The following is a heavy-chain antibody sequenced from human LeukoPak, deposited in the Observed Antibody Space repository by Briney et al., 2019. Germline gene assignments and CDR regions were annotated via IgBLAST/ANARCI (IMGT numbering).Heavy chain of an antibody. CDR2: IYYSGST. D-gene: IGHD3-10*01. V-gene: IGHV4-31*03. J-gene: IGHJ6*02. CDR3: ARSGYYYYYGMDV. CDR1: GGSISSGGYY. Sequence: ASETLSLTCTVSGGSISSGGYYWSWIRQHPGKGLEWIGYIYYSGSTYYNPSLKSRVTISVDTSKNQFSLKLSSVTAADTAVYYCARSGYYYYYGMDVWGQGTTVTVSS.